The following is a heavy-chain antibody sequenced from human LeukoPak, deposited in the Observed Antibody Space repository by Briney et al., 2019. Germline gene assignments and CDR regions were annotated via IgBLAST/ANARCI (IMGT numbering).Heavy chain of an antibody. CDR1: GGSLSTRSYY. J-gene: IGHJ3*02. CDR3: AKSNGAGLVDI. V-gene: IGHV4-39*07. CDR2: IFYRGST. Sequence: SETLSLTCTVSGGSLSTRSYYWGWVRQPPGKGLEWIGNIFYRGSTYYSPSLTSRVTISLDTSKNQFSRKLNSVTAAATAVYYCAKSNGAGLVDIWGQGTMVTASS. D-gene: IGHD4/OR15-4a*01.